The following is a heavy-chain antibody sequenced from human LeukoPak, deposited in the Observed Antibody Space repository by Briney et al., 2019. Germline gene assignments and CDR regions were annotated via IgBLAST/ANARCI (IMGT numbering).Heavy chain of an antibody. D-gene: IGHD1-1*01. J-gene: IGHJ3*02. Sequence: PSETLSLTCVVSGYSISSGYFWGWIRQPPGQGLEWIGSIYHSGSTYYNPSLKSRVTISVDTTKNRFSLRLRSVTAADTAVYYCARASFQNWNDRDAFDIWGQGTMVTVSS. CDR1: GYSISSGYF. V-gene: IGHV4-38-2*01. CDR2: IYHSGST. CDR3: ARASFQNWNDRDAFDI.